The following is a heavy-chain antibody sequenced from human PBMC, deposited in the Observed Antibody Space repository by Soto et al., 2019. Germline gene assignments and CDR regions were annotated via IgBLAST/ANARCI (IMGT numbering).Heavy chain of an antibody. V-gene: IGHV4-59*01. CDR2: MYNTGST. CDR1: GGSISGYY. D-gene: IGHD2-21*02. CDR3: ARDLWGYCGTDCYPLDV. Sequence: QVQLQESGPGRVKPSETLSLTCTVSGGSISGYYWSWIRQPPGKGLEWIGYMYNTGSTVYNPSFNSRVTISVDTSKSQFSLRLNSVTAADTAVYYCARDLWGYCGTDCYPLDVWGQGTTVTVSS. J-gene: IGHJ6*02.